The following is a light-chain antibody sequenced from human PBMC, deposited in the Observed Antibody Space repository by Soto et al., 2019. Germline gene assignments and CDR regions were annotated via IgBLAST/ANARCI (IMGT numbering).Light chain of an antibody. J-gene: IGKJ1*01. CDR2: GAS. CDR1: QSVSSN. V-gene: IGKV3-15*01. CDR3: QQYNNWPPWT. Sequence: EIVMTQSPATLSVSPGERATLSCRASQSVSSNLAWYQQKPGQAPRLLIYGASTRATGIPARFSGSWSGTEVTLTISSLQPEDFAVYYCQQYNNWPPWTFCQGTKVEIK.